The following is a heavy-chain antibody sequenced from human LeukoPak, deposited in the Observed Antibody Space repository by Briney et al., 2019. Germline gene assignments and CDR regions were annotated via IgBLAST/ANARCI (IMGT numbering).Heavy chain of an antibody. Sequence: GSLRLSCAASGFTFDDYGMSWVRQAPGKGLEWVSGINWKGGSTGYADSVKGRFTISRDNSKNTLYLQMTNLRAADTAVYYCAKDLSRSVAADWFDPWDQGSLVTVSS. CDR1: GFTFDDYG. CDR2: INWKGGST. D-gene: IGHD6-19*01. J-gene: IGHJ5*02. V-gene: IGHV3-20*04. CDR3: AKDLSRSVAADWFDP.